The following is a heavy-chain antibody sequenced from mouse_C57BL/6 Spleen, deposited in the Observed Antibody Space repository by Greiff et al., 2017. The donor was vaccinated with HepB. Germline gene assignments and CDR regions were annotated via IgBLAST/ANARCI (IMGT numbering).Heavy chain of an antibody. J-gene: IGHJ4*01. CDR1: GYAFTNYL. CDR3: ARWTTVGDYYAMDY. V-gene: IGHV1-54*01. Sequence: QVQLKQSGAELVRPGTSVKVSCKASGYAFTNYLIEWVKQRPGQGLEWIGVINPGSGGTNYNEKFKGKATLTADKSSSTAYMQLSSLTSEDSAVYFCARWTTVGDYYAMDYWGQGTSVTVSS. D-gene: IGHD1-1*01. CDR2: INPGSGGT.